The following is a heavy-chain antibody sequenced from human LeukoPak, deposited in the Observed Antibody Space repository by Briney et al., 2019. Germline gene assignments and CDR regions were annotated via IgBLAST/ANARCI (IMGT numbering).Heavy chain of an antibody. J-gene: IGHJ4*02. CDR3: ARGLIAVAGNRVPFDY. CDR2: IWYDGSNK. D-gene: IGHD6-19*01. CDR1: GFTFSIFG. Sequence: PGGSLRLSCTASGFTFSIFGMHWVRQAPGKGLEWVAVIWYDGSNKYYADSVKGRFTISRDNSKNTLYLQMNSLRAEDTAVYYCARGLIAVAGNRVPFDYWGQGTLVTVSS. V-gene: IGHV3-33*01.